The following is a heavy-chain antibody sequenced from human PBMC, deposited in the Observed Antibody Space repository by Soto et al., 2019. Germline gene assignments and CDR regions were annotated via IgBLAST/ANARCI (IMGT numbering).Heavy chain of an antibody. J-gene: IGHJ4*02. CDR1: GFTFRSNW. V-gene: IGHV3-7*03. CDR3: ATSGGGWLQPPV. CDR2: IKQDGSEK. Sequence: LRLSCAASGFTFRSNWMSWVRQAPGKGLEWVANIKQDGSEKYYVDSVKGRFTISRDNAKNSLYLQMNSLRAEDTAVYYCATSGGGWLQPPVWGQGTLVTVSS. D-gene: IGHD5-12*01.